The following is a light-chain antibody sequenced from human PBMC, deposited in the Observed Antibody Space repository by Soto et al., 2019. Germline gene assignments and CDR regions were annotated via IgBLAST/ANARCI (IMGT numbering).Light chain of an antibody. J-gene: IGLJ1*01. CDR1: SSDVGAYNF. Sequence: QSALTQHASVSGSPGQSITISCTGTSSDVGAYNFVSWHQQHPGKAPKLMIYNVYDRPSGISYRFSGSKSGNTASLTISGLQGEDEADYYCSAYTVSRTYVFGTGTKLTVL. CDR2: NVY. V-gene: IGLV2-14*03. CDR3: SAYTVSRTYV.